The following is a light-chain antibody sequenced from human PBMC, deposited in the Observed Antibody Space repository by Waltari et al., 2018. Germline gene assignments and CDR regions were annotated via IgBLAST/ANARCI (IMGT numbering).Light chain of an antibody. J-gene: IGLJ7*01. Sequence: QAALTQPPSMSGSPGQSVTISCTGASSDIGGYNYVSWYQQQPGKAPKLMSYEFSKRPSGVSDRFSGSKSGNTASLTISGLKAEDEADYYCSSYAGSGTFLFGGGTRLTV. CDR2: EFS. CDR3: SSYAGSGTFL. CDR1: SSDIGGYNY. V-gene: IGLV2-14*01.